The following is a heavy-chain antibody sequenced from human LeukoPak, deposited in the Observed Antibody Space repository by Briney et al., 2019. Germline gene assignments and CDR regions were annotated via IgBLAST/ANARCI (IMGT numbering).Heavy chain of an antibody. CDR3: ARDRSEFDY. CDR2: IYYSGST. CDR1: GGSISSYY. V-gene: IGHV4-59*01. J-gene: IGHJ4*02. Sequence: SETLSLTCSVSGGSISSYYWSWIRQPPAKELEWIGYIYYSGSTNYNPSLKSRVTISVDTSKNQFSLKLSSVTAADTAVYFCARDRSEFDYWGQGTLVTVSS.